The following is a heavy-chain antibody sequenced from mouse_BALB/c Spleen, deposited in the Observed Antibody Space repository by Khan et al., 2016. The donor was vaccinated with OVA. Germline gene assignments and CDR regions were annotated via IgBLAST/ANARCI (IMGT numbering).Heavy chain of an antibody. V-gene: IGHV10-1*02. CDR1: GFTFNTYA. J-gene: IGHJ3*01. D-gene: IGHD3-1*01. Sequence: EVQLVESGGGLVQPKGSLKLSCAASGFTFNTYAMNWVRQAPGKGLDWVARIRSKSNNYATYYADSVKDRFTISRDDSQSMLYLLMNNLKTEDTAMYYCVRQLGLRSAWFAYWGQGTLVTVSA. CDR3: VRQLGLRSAWFAY. CDR2: IRSKSNNYAT.